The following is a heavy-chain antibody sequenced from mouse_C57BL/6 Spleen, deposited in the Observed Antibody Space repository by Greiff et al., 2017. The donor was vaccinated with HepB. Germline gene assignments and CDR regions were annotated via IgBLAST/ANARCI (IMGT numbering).Heavy chain of an antibody. V-gene: IGHV1-82*01. J-gene: IGHJ4*01. CDR1: GYPFSSSW. D-gene: IGHD3-2*02. CDR3: AGVTAQAKAFAY. Sequence: QVQLQQSGPELVKPGASVKISCKASGYPFSSSWLNWVKQRPGKGLEWIGRIYPGDGDTNYNGKFKGKATLTAATSSSTAYMQLSSLTSEDSAVYFYAGVTAQAKAFAYWGQGTSVTVSS. CDR2: IYPGDGDT.